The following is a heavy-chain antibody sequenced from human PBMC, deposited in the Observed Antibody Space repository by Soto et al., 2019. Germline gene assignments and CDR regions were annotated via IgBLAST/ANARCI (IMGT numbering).Heavy chain of an antibody. CDR3: ARHIDY. CDR2: IYYSGSA. CDR1: GGSISSSSYY. Sequence: QLQLQESGPGLVKPSETLSLTCTVSGGSISSSSYYWGWIRQAPGKGLEWIGRIYYSGSAYYNPSLMSRITISVDTSKNQFSLELSSVTAADTAVYYCARHIDYWGQGTLVTVSS. J-gene: IGHJ4*02. V-gene: IGHV4-39*01.